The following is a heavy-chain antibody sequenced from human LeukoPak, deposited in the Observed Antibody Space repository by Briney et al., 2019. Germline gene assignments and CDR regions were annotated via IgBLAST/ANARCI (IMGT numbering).Heavy chain of an antibody. J-gene: IGHJ6*02. Sequence: ASVKVSCKASGYTFTSYGISWVRQAPGQGLEWMGWISAYNGNTNYAQKFQGRVTMTRNTSISTAYMELSSLRSEDTAVYYCARDSAYCGGDCYSRYYYYGMDVWGQGTTVTVSS. CDR3: ARDSAYCGGDCYSRYYYYGMDV. CDR1: GYTFTSYG. D-gene: IGHD2-21*02. CDR2: ISAYNGNT. V-gene: IGHV1-18*01.